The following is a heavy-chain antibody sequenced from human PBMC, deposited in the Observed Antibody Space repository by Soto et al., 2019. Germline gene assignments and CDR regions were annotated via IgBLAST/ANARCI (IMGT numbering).Heavy chain of an antibody. Sequence: PGGSLRLSCAASGITSSAYAMSWVRQAPGKGLEWVSGISGSGGSIYYADSVKGRFTISRDNSKNTLYLQMNSLRAEDTAVYYCANSVRPLNWFDPWGQGTLVTVSS. V-gene: IGHV3-23*01. CDR2: ISGSGGSI. CDR3: ANSVRPLNWFDP. D-gene: IGHD3-10*01. CDR1: GITSSAYA. J-gene: IGHJ5*02.